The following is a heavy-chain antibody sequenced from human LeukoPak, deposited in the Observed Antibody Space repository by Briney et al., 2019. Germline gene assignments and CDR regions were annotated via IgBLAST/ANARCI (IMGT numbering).Heavy chain of an antibody. V-gene: IGHV3-21*01. J-gene: IGHJ4*02. D-gene: IGHD6-13*01. CDR3: ARGLIAAAGYFDY. CDR2: ISSSSSYV. Sequence: GGSLRLSCAASGFTFSSYSMNWVRQAPGEGLEWVSSISSSSSYVYYADSVKGRFTISRDSAKNSLYLQMNSLRAEDTAVYYCARGLIAAAGYFDYWGQGTLVTVSS. CDR1: GFTFSSYS.